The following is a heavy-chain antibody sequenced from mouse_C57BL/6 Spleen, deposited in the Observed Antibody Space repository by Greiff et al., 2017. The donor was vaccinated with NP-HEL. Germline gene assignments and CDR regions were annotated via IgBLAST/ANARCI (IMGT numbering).Heavy chain of an antibody. CDR1: GFTFSSYA. CDR2: ISDGGSYT. CDR3: ARDLTGTYYFDY. V-gene: IGHV5-4*01. Sequence: EVHLVESGGGLVKPGGSLKLSCAASGFTFSSYAMSWVRQTPEKRLEWVATISDGGSYTYYPDNVKGRFTISRDNAKNNLYLQMSQLKSEDTAMYYCARDLTGTYYFDYWGQGTTLTVSS. J-gene: IGHJ2*01. D-gene: IGHD4-1*01.